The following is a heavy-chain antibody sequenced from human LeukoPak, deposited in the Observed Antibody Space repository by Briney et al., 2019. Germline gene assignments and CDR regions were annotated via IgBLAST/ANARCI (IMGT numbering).Heavy chain of an antibody. CDR2: INNDGSRS. J-gene: IGHJ4*02. CDR1: GFTLSNSW. D-gene: IGHD3-10*01. CDR3: ARGGVSGGFDY. Sequence: GGSLRLSCAASGFTLSNSWMFWVRQPPGKGLKYVSEINNDGSRSSYADSVKGRFTISRDGAENTLFLQMNSLRAEDTAVYFCARGGVSGGFDYWGQGTLVTVSS. V-gene: IGHV3-74*01.